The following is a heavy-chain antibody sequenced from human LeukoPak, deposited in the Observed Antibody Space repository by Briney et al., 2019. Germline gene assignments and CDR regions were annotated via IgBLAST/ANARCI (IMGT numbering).Heavy chain of an antibody. D-gene: IGHD2-2*01. CDR1: GFTFSSYA. Sequence: GGSLRLSCAASGFTFSSYAMHWVRQAPGKGLEWVAVISYDGSNKYYADSVKGRFTISRDNSKNTLYLQMNSLRAEDTAVYYCARDTFRYCSSTSCYVSYFDYWGQGTLVTVSS. CDR3: ARDTFRYCSSTSCYVSYFDY. J-gene: IGHJ4*02. CDR2: ISYDGSNK. V-gene: IGHV3-30-3*01.